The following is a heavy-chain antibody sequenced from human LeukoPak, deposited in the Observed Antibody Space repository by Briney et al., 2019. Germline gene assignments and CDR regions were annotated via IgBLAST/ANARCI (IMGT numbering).Heavy chain of an antibody. Sequence: SETLSLTCTVSGGSISSSSYYWGWIRQPPGKGLEWIGSIYYSGSTYYNPSLKSRVTISVDTSKNQFSLKLSSVTAADTAVYYCARDGGNYYDRSALFNWFDPWGQGTLVTVSS. V-gene: IGHV4-39*07. D-gene: IGHD3-22*01. CDR1: GGSISSSSYY. CDR3: ARDGGNYYDRSALFNWFDP. J-gene: IGHJ5*02. CDR2: IYYSGST.